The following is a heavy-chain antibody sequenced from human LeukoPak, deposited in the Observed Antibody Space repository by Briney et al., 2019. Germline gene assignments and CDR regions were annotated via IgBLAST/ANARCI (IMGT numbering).Heavy chain of an antibody. CDR2: IYPSNSDT. V-gene: IGHV5-51*01. CDR1: GYSFSNYW. Sequence: GESLKISCKSPGYSFSNYWIGWVRQLPGKGLEWMGIIYPSNSDTRYSPSFQGQVTISADKSISTAYLQWSSLRASDTAIYYCARRYVWGSYRFDYWGQETLVTVSS. J-gene: IGHJ4*02. CDR3: ARRYVWGSYRFDY. D-gene: IGHD3-16*02.